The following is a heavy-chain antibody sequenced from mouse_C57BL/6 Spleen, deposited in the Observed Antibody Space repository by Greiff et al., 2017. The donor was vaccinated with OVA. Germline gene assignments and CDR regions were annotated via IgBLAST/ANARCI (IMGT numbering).Heavy chain of an antibody. D-gene: IGHD1-1*01. CDR3: TTAYYYGSSYPWFAY. CDR2: IDPEDGDT. V-gene: IGHV14-1*01. CDR1: GFNIKDYY. Sequence: VQLQQSGAELVRPGASVKLSCTASGFNIKDYYMHWVKQRPEQGLEWIGRIDPEDGDTEYAPKFKGKATMTADTSSNTAYLQLSSLTSEDTAVYYCTTAYYYGSSYPWFAYWGQGTLVTVSA. J-gene: IGHJ3*01.